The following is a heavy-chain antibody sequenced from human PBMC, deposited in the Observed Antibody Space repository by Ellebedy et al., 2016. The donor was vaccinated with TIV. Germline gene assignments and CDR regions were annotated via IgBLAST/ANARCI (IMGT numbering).Heavy chain of an antibody. D-gene: IGHD3-10*01. J-gene: IGHJ6*02. V-gene: IGHV3-30*18. CDR1: GLTFTSFG. Sequence: PGGSLRLSCAASGLTFTSFGMHWVRQPAGKGLEWIAVVSDDGTKTRYAESVRGRFTISRDNSKNMVYLEMNSLRAEDTAVYYCAKDQVRAIRKDDAGYGMDVWGQGTTVTVSS. CDR2: VSDDGTKT. CDR3: AKDQVRAIRKDDAGYGMDV.